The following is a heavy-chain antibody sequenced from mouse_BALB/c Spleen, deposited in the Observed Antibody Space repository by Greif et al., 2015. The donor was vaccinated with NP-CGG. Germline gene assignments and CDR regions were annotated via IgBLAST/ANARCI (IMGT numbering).Heavy chain of an antibody. J-gene: IGHJ4*01. V-gene: IGHV5-17*02. D-gene: IGHD2-2*01. CDR3: ARHYGYDKGSLYAMDY. CDR1: GFTFSSFG. CDR2: ISSGSSTI. Sequence: EVQLVESGGGLVQPGGSRKLSCAASGFTFSSFGMHWVRQAPEKGLEWVAYISSGSSTIYYADTVKGRFTISRDNPKNTLFLQVTSLRSEDTAMYYCARHYGYDKGSLYAMDYWGQGTSVTVSS.